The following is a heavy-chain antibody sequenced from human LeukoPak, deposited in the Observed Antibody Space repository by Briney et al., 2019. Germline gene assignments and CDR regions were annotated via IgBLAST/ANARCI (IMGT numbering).Heavy chain of an antibody. D-gene: IGHD2-2*01. V-gene: IGHV1-18*01. Sequence: ASVKVSCKASGYTFTSYGISWVRQAPGQGLEGVGWISAYNGNTTYAQKLHGRVTMTTDTSTSTAYMELRSLRSDDTAVYYCARRVSLGYCSSTSCSTTWFDPWGQGTLVTVSS. J-gene: IGHJ5*02. CDR3: ARRVSLGYCSSTSCSTTWFDP. CDR2: ISAYNGNT. CDR1: GYTFTSYG.